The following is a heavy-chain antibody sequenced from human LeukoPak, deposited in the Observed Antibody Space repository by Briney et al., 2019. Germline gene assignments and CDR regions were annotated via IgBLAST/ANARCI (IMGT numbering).Heavy chain of an antibody. CDR3: ARVGYCSSTSCYTSYWYFDL. D-gene: IGHD2-2*02. Sequence: SETLSLTCTVPGGSISSHYWSWIRQPPGKGLEWIGYIYYSGSTNYNPSLKSRVTISVDTSKNQFSLKLSSVTAADTAVYYCARVGYCSSTSCYTSYWYFDLWGRGTLVTVSS. CDR1: GGSISSHY. V-gene: IGHV4-59*11. J-gene: IGHJ2*01. CDR2: IYYSGST.